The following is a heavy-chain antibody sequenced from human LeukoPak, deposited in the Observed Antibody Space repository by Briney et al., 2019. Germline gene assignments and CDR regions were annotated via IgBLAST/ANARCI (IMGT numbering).Heavy chain of an antibody. D-gene: IGHD7-27*01. CDR3: TSVLYTATKWGFQH. J-gene: IGHJ1*01. V-gene: IGHV3-73*01. Sequence: GGSLRLSCAASGFTFSGSAMHWVRQASGKGLEWVGRIRSKANNYATVYAASVKGRFTISRDDSKNTAYLQMSSLRTEDTAIYYCTSVLYTATKWGFQHWGQGTLVTVSS. CDR2: IRSKANNYAT. CDR1: GFTFSGSA.